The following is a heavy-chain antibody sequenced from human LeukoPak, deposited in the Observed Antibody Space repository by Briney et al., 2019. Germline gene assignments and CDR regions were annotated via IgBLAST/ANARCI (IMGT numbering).Heavy chain of an antibody. CDR3: ARDSHAVAGYNWFDP. J-gene: IGHJ5*02. V-gene: IGHV4-31*03. Sequence: PSETLSLTCTVSGGSISSGGYYWSWIRQHPGKGLVWIGYIYYSGSTYSNPSLKSRVTISVDTSKNQFSPKLSSVTAADTAVYYCARDSHAVAGYNWFDPWGQGTLVTVSS. CDR2: IYYSGST. D-gene: IGHD6-19*01. CDR1: GGSISSGGYY.